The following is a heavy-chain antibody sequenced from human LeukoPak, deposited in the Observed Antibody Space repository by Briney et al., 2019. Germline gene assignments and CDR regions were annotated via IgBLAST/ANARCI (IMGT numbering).Heavy chain of an antibody. Sequence: PSGTLSLTCAVSGGSINSIYWWSWVRQPPGKGLEWIGEIQHSGNINYNLSLKSRVTISVDKSKNQFSLTVTSVAAADTAIYYCARNYESGYSIGPWGQGTLVTVSS. CDR2: IQHSGNI. J-gene: IGHJ5*02. D-gene: IGHD3-3*01. CDR1: GGSINSIYW. V-gene: IGHV4-4*02. CDR3: ARNYESGYSIGP.